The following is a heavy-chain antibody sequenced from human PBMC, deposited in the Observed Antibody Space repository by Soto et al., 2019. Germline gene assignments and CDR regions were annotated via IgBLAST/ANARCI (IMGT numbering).Heavy chain of an antibody. CDR1: GYTFTSYG. V-gene: IGHV1-18*01. CDR3: ARGAQAADYHYYMDV. Sequence: GASVKVSCKASGYTFTSYGISWVRQAPGQGLEWMGWISAYNGNTNYAQKLQGRVTMTTDTSTSTAYMELRSLRSDDTAVYYCARGAQAADYHYYMDVWGKGTTVTVSS. CDR2: ISAYNGNT. J-gene: IGHJ6*03.